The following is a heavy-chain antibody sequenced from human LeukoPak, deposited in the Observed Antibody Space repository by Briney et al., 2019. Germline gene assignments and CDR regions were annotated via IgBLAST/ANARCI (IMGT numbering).Heavy chain of an antibody. D-gene: IGHD3-10*01. Sequence: QAGGSLRLSCAASGFTVSSNYMSWVRQAPGKGLEWVSVIYSGGSTYYADSVKGRFTISRDNSKNTLYLQMNGLRAEDTAVYYCASMVRGVRSAWGQGTLVTVSS. V-gene: IGHV3-66*01. CDR2: IYSGGST. CDR1: GFTVSSNY. CDR3: ASMVRGVRSA. J-gene: IGHJ4*02.